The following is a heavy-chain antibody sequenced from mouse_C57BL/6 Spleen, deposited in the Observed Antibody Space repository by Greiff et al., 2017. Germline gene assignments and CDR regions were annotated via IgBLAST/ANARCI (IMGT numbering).Heavy chain of an antibody. CDR3: ARHRYGSRWGYFDV. CDR1: EYEFPSHD. J-gene: IGHJ1*03. Sequence: EVMLVESGGGLVQPGESPKLSCESNEYEFPSHDMSWVRKTPEKRLELVAAINSDGGSTYYPDTMERRFIISRDNTKKTLYLQMSSLRSEDTALYYCARHRYGSRWGYFDVWGTGTTVTVSS. CDR2: INSDGGST. V-gene: IGHV5-2*01. D-gene: IGHD1-1*01.